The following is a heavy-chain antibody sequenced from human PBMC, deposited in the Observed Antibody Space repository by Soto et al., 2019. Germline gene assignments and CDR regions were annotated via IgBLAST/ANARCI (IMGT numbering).Heavy chain of an antibody. CDR1: GDSFSSSNW. CDR2: ILHTGHT. V-gene: IGHV4-4*02. Sequence: QVQLQESGPGLVKPSGTLSLSCGVSGDSFSSSNWWTWIRQPPGKGLEWIGDILHTGHTGRSPALRSRITISIDTSKKEFSLKMTSVTAADTAVYYCGRSPRRVDGKWYVDYWGPGALVIVAS. CDR3: GRSPRRVDGKWYVDY. D-gene: IGHD2-15*01. J-gene: IGHJ4*02.